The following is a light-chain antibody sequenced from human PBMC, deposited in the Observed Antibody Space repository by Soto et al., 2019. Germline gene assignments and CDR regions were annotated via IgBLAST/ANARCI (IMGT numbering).Light chain of an antibody. Sequence: QPVLTQSPSASASLGASVKLTCTVSSGHSSYAIAWHQQQPEKGPRYLMKLNSDGSHSKGDGIPDRFSGSSSGAERYLTISSLQSEDEADYYCQTWGTGIQVFGTGTKVTVL. V-gene: IGLV4-69*01. CDR3: QTWGTGIQV. J-gene: IGLJ1*01. CDR1: SGHSSYA. CDR2: LNSDGSH.